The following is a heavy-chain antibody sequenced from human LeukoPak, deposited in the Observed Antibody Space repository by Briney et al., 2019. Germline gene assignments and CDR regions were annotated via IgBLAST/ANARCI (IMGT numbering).Heavy chain of an antibody. CDR2: IIPIFGTA. D-gene: IGHD3-3*01. Sequence: GASVKVSCKASGGTFSSYAISWVRQAPGQGLEWMGGIIPIFGTANYAQKFQGRVTITADESTSTAYMELSSLRSEDTAVYYCARAGEDTIFGVVISPYYYGMDVWGQGTTVTVSS. CDR1: GGTFSSYA. V-gene: IGHV1-69*13. CDR3: ARAGEDTIFGVVISPYYYGMDV. J-gene: IGHJ6*02.